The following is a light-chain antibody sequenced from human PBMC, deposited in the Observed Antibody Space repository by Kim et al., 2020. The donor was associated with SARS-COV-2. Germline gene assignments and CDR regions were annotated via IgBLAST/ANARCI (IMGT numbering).Light chain of an antibody. CDR2: DVS. CDR3: SSYTISTTWV. V-gene: IGLV2-14*04. Sequence: GQSITISCTGTSGDVGLYNYVSWYQQYPGKAPKLMIYDVSKRPSGVSDRFSGSKSGNTASLTISGLQAEDEADYHCSSYTISTTWVFGGGTKLTVL. CDR1: SGDVGLYNY. J-gene: IGLJ3*02.